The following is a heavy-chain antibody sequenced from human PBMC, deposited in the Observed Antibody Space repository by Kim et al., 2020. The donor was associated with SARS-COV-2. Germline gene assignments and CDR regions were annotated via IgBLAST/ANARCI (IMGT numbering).Heavy chain of an antibody. CDR1: GFIFGGHD. Sequence: GGSLRLSCAASGFIFGGHDMHWVRQGTGKGLEWVSAIGTAGETFYEESVKGRFIISRENGKNSLYLQMDSVRAGDTAVYYCARGIHLWLGWAVWGEGTTVTVSS. V-gene: IGHV3-13*04. CDR3: ARGIHLWLGWAV. J-gene: IGHJ6*04. D-gene: IGHD3-10*01. CDR2: IGTAGET.